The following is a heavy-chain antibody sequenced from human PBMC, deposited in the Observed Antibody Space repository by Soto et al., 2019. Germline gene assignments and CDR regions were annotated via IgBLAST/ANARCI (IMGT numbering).Heavy chain of an antibody. V-gene: IGHV3-7*03. J-gene: IGHJ6*02. D-gene: IGHD6-6*01. CDR2: IKQDGSEK. CDR3: AREESSSSNYYHGMDV. Sequence: GGSLTLSCAASGVKCMRHLSSWVRQTPGKGLEWVANIKQDGSEKYYVDSVKGRFTISRDNAKNSLYLQMNSLRAEDTAVYYCAREESSSSNYYHGMDVWGQGTTVTVSS. CDR1: GVKCMRHL.